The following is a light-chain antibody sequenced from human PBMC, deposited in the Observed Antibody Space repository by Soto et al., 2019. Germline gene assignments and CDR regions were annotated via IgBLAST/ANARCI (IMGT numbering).Light chain of an antibody. CDR1: QSVSSY. J-gene: IGKJ3*01. CDR3: QQRSNWPIT. Sequence: EIVLTQSPATLSLSPGERASLSCGASQSVSSYLAWYQQKPGQAPRLLIYDASNRATGIPARFSGSGSGTDFTLTISSLEPEDFAVYYCQQRSNWPITFGPGTKVDI. V-gene: IGKV3-11*01. CDR2: DAS.